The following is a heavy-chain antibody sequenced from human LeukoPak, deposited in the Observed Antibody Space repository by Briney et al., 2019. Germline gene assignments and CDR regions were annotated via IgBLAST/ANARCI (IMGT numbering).Heavy chain of an antibody. D-gene: IGHD3-10*01. V-gene: IGHV4-34*01. Sequence: PSETLSLTCAVYGGSFSGYYWSWIRQPPGKGLEWIGEINHSGSTNYNPSLKSRVTIPVDTSKNQFSLKLSSVTAADTAVYYCARVRLTMVRGVIRYDYYYYMDVWGKGTTVTVSS. CDR3: ARVRLTMVRGVIRYDYYYYMDV. CDR1: GGSFSGYY. J-gene: IGHJ6*03. CDR2: INHSGST.